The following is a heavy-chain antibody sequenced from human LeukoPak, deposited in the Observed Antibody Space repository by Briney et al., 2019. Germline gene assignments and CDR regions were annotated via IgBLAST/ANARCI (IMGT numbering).Heavy chain of an antibody. CDR3: ARERRPAYCSSTSCKRGTFDY. CDR2: INHSGST. D-gene: IGHD2-2*01. V-gene: IGHV4-34*01. Sequence: SETLSLTCAVYGGSFSGYYWSWIRQPPGKGLEWIGEINHSGSTNYNPSLKSRVTISVDTSKNQFSLKLSSVTAADTAVYYCARERRPAYCSSTSCKRGTFDYWGQGTLVTVSS. J-gene: IGHJ4*02. CDR1: GGSFSGYY.